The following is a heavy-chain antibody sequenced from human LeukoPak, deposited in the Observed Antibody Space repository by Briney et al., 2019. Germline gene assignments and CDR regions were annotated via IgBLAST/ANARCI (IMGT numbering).Heavy chain of an antibody. CDR1: GFTFSSYA. CDR2: ISGSGGST. D-gene: IGHD6-19*01. Sequence: GASLRLSCAASGFTFSSYAMSWVRQAPGKGLEWVSAISGSGGSTYYADSVKGRLTISRDNSKNTLYLQMNSLRAEDTAVYYCAKLYSSEYYFDYWGQGTLVTVSS. CDR3: AKLYSSEYYFDY. V-gene: IGHV3-23*01. J-gene: IGHJ4*02.